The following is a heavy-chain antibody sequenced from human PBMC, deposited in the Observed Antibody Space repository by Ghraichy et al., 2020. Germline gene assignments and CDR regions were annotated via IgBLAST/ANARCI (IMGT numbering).Heavy chain of an antibody. CDR3: ANSPNWNADFDC. CDR2: ITGSGDRT. CDR1: GFIFRNYA. V-gene: IGHV3-23*01. D-gene: IGHD1-20*01. J-gene: IGHJ4*02. Sequence: GESLRLSCAASGFIFRNYAMSWVRQAPGRGLEWVSGITGSGDRTYYADSVKGRFTISRDNSKSTLYLQMNSLRADDTAVYYCANSPNWNADFDCWGQGTLVTVSS.